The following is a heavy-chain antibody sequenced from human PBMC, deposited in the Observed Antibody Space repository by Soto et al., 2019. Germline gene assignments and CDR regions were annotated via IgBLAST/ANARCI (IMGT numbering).Heavy chain of an antibody. D-gene: IGHD6-19*01. Sequence: GGSLRLSCAASGFTFSSYGMHWVRQAPGKGLEWVAVIWYDGSNKYYADSVKGRFTISRDNSKNTLYLQMNSLRAEDTAVYYCARGNSGWYNYPTENPYYFDYWGQGTLVTVSS. CDR3: ARGNSGWYNYPTENPYYFDY. CDR1: GFTFSSYG. J-gene: IGHJ4*02. CDR2: IWYDGSNK. V-gene: IGHV3-33*01.